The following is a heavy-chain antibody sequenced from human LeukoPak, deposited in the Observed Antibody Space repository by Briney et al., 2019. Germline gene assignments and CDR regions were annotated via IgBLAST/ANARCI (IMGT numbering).Heavy chain of an antibody. Sequence: GGSLRLSCAASGFTFSSYSMNWVRQAPGKGLEWVSSISSSSSYIYYADSVKGRFTISRDNAKNSLYLQMNSLRAEDTAVYYCARADSSGWYFDSWGQGTQVTVSS. D-gene: IGHD6-19*01. CDR1: GFTFSSYS. CDR3: ARADSSGWYFDS. V-gene: IGHV3-21*01. CDR2: ISSSSSYI. J-gene: IGHJ4*02.